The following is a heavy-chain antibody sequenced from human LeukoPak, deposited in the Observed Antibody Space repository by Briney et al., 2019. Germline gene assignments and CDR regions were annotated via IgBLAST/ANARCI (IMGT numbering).Heavy chain of an antibody. V-gene: IGHV1-2*02. J-gene: IGHJ4*02. CDR1: GYTFTGYY. CDR3: AIGALYGGYYFDY. CDR2: IKPNSGGT. Sequence: ASVKVSCKASGYTFTGYYMHWVRQAPGLGLEWMGWIKPNSGGTNYAQKFQGMVTMTRDTSISTAYMELSRLRSDDAAVYYCAIGALYGGYYFDYWGQGTLVNVSS. D-gene: IGHD3-10*01.